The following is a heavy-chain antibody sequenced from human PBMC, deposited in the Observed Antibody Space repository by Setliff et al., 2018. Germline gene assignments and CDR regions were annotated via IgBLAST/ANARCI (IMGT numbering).Heavy chain of an antibody. D-gene: IGHD2-2*01. Sequence: ASVKVSCKASGYTFTDFGVSWVRQAPGQGLEWVGWISPHNGNTYYAPKFQGTVLMTADTSTTTAYMELKSLRSDDTATYYCSRLVRYCTRTSCQRLSGDDYWGQGALVTVSS. CDR1: GYTFTDFG. J-gene: IGHJ4*02. V-gene: IGHV1-18*01. CDR2: ISPHNGNT. CDR3: SRLVRYCTRTSCQRLSGDDY.